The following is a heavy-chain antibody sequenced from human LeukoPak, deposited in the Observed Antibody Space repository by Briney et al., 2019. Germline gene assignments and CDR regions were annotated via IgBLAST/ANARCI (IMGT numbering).Heavy chain of an antibody. CDR3: AKGGGWLYYFDY. J-gene: IGHJ4*02. V-gene: IGHV3-23*01. Sequence: GGSLRLSCAASGFTFSTFAMHWVRQAPGKGLEWVAAISGSGDKTYYGDSVKGRFTISRGNSRNTVYLQMNSLRAEDTAVYYCAKGGGWLYYFDYWGQGTLVTVSS. CDR1: GFTFSTFA. D-gene: IGHD6-19*01. CDR2: ISGSGDKT.